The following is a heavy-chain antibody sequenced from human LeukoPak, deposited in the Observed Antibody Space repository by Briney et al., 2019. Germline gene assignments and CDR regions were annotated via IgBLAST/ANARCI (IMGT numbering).Heavy chain of an antibody. CDR3: ARRALRYCSSTSCPAQYYGVDV. Sequence: GGSLRLSCAASGFTFSSYWMSWVRQAPGKGLEWVANIKQDGSEKYYVDSVKGRFTISRDNAKNSLYLQTNSLRAEDTAVYYCARRALRYCSSTSCPAQYYGVDVWGKGTTVTVSS. V-gene: IGHV3-7*03. CDR2: IKQDGSEK. CDR1: GFTFSSYW. J-gene: IGHJ6*04. D-gene: IGHD2-2*01.